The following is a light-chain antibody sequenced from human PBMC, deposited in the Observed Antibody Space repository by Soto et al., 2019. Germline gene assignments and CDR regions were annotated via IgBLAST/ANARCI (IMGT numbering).Light chain of an antibody. CDR3: QQYNSMWT. V-gene: IGKV1-9*01. J-gene: IGKJ1*01. CDR2: AAS. Sequence: DIQLTQSPSFLSASVGDRFTITCRASQGISSYLAWYQQKPGKAPKLLIYAASTLQSGVPSRFSGSGSGTEFTLTISSLQPDDFATYYCQQYNSMWTFGQGTKVDI. CDR1: QGISSY.